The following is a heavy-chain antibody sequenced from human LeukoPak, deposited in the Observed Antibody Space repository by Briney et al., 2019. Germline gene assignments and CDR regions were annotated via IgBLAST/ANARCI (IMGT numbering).Heavy chain of an antibody. Sequence: GGSLRLSGAASGFTFSTSRMHWVRQAPGKGLVWVARIKSDVRSTDYADSVKGRFTISRDDANNILYLQMNSLRAEDTAVYFCTAIRPDYWGQGTVVTVSS. D-gene: IGHD2-21*02. J-gene: IGHJ4*02. CDR1: GFTFSTSR. CDR3: TAIRPDY. V-gene: IGHV3-74*01. CDR2: IKSDVRST.